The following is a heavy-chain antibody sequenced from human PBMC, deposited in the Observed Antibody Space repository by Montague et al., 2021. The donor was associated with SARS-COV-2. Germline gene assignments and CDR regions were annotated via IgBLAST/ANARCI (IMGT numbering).Heavy chain of an antibody. J-gene: IGHJ6*02. V-gene: IGHV3-9*01. CDR3: AKSLDITKEVGYYYGMDV. Sequence: YRSLSCAASGFTFDDYAIHWVRQAPGKGLEWVSGISWNSGTICYADSVKGRFTISRDNAKNSLYLQMNSLRAEDTALYYCAKSLDITKEVGYYYGMDVWGQGTTVTVSS. CDR1: GFTFDDYA. D-gene: IGHD3-10*01. CDR2: ISWNSGTI.